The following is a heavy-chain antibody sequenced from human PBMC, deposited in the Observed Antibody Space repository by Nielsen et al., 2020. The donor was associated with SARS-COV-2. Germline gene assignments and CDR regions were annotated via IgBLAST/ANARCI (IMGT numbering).Heavy chain of an antibody. Sequence: GGSLRLSCAASGFSFSDSGMHWVRQASGKGLEWVGRIRSKTHSYETVYAVSVRDRFTISRDDSKNTLYLQMNSLRAEDTAVYYCAKRSGYTSGWYGDYWGQGTLVTVSS. CDR2: IRSKTHSYET. CDR3: AKRSGYTSGWYGDY. D-gene: IGHD6-19*01. J-gene: IGHJ4*02. CDR1: GFSFSDSG. V-gene: IGHV3-73*01.